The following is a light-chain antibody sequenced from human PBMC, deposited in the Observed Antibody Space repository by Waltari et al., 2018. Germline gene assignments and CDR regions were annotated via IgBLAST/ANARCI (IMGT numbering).Light chain of an antibody. CDR2: EVS. J-gene: IGLJ1*01. CDR1: SSDVGGYAY. CDR3: SSYTTSGSPMDV. V-gene: IGLV2-14*01. Sequence: QSALTQPASVSGSPGQSITISCTGTSSDVGGYAYFSWYQHHPGKAPKLMIYEVSNRPSGVSNRFSGSKSGNTASLTISGLQAEDEADYYCSSYTTSGSPMDVFGTGTKVTVL.